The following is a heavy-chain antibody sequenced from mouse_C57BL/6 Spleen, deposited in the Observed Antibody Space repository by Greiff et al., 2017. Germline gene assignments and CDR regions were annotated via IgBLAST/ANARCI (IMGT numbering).Heavy chain of an antibody. V-gene: IGHV5-4*01. CDR3: ARKAITTGLDY. CDR2: ISDGGSYT. J-gene: IGHJ2*01. Sequence: EVQRVESGGGLVKPGGSLKLSCAASGFTFSSYAMSWVRQTPEKRLEWVATISDGGSYTYYPDNVKGRFTISRDNAKNNLYLQMSHLKSEDTAMYYCARKAITTGLDYWGQGTTLTVSS. CDR1: GFTFSSYA. D-gene: IGHD1-1*01.